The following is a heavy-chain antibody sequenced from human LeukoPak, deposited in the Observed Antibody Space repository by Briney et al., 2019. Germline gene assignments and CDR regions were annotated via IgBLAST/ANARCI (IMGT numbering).Heavy chain of an antibody. CDR3: AKETLSGSYGY. V-gene: IGHV3-9*01. Sequence: PGRSLRLSCAASGFTFDDYAMHWGRQAPRRGLEWVSGISWNSGSIGYADSVKGRFTISRDNAKNSLYLQMNRLRAEDTALYYCAKETLSGSYGYWGQGTLVTVSS. CDR1: GFTFDDYA. CDR2: ISWNSGSI. J-gene: IGHJ4*02. D-gene: IGHD1-26*01.